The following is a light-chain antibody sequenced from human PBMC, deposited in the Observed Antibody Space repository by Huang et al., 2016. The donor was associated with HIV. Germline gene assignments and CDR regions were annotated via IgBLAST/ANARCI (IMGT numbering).Light chain of an antibody. CDR1: QSVLSGKNKNY. V-gene: IGKV4-1*01. CDR2: WAS. CDR3: QQYFNPPVT. J-gene: IGKJ3*01. Sequence: DIVMTQSPDSLAVSLGERATISCKSSQSVLSGKNKNYLAWFQQKSGQPPKRLIYWASTRDSGVPDRFSGSGSRTDFTLTINSLQPEDVAVYYCQQYFNPPVTFGPGTKVHVK.